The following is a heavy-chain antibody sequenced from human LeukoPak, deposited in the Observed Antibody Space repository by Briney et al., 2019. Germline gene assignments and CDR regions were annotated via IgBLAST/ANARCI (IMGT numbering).Heavy chain of an antibody. CDR3: EGANYVWGSYRYRGAWFDP. Sequence: PSETLYLTCAAYGGSFSGYYWSWIRQPPGKGLEWIGEINHSGGANNNPSPKRRGTISVETSKNQFSFMLSSVTAADTAVYYSEGANYVWGSYRYRGAWFDPWGQGTLVTVSS. CDR1: GGSFSGYY. J-gene: IGHJ5*02. V-gene: IGHV4-34*04. D-gene: IGHD3-16*02. CDR2: INHSGGA.